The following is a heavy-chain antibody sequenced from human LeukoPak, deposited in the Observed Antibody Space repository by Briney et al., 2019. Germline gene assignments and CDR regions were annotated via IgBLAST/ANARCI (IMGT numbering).Heavy chain of an antibody. CDR2: IYHSGIT. J-gene: IGHJ4*02. Sequence: SGTLSLTCAVSGGSISSSHWWSWVRQPPGKGLECIGEIYHSGITNYNLSLKSRVTISVDKFKNQFSLKLSSVTAADTAVYYCARSDRQGGSPPLWGQGTLVTVSS. V-gene: IGHV4-4*02. CDR3: ARSDRQGGSPPL. CDR1: GGSISSSHW. D-gene: IGHD2-15*01.